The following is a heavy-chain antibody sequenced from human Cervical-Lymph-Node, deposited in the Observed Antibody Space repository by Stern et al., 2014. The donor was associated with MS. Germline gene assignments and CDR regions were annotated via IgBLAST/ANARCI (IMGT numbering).Heavy chain of an antibody. D-gene: IGHD3-10*01. V-gene: IGHV3-30-3*01. CDR3: ARGGRGVGLEY. CDR1: GFTFSTYA. Sequence: MQLVESGGGVVQPGRSLSLSCVASGFTFSTYAMHWVRQAPGKGLEWVAFVSYDGTQRNSTDSVKSRFTISRDISKNTLYLHMNSLRDEDTAVYFCARGGRGVGLEYWGQGALVTVSS. J-gene: IGHJ4*02. CDR2: VSYDGTQR.